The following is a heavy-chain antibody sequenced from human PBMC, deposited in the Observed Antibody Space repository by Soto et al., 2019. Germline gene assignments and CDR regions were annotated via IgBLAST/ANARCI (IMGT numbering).Heavy chain of an antibody. V-gene: IGHV3-49*04. CDR2: IRSKAYGGTT. CDR3: TRDPAYIAARPDYYYYYGMDV. CDR1: VFTFGDYA. D-gene: IGHD6-6*01. J-gene: IGHJ6*02. Sequence: PGGSLRRSCTASVFTFGDYAMSWVRQAPGKGLEWVGFIRSKAYGGTTEYAASVKGRFTISRDDSKSIAYLQMNSLKTEDTAVYYCTRDPAYIAARPDYYYYYGMDVWGQGTTVTVSS.